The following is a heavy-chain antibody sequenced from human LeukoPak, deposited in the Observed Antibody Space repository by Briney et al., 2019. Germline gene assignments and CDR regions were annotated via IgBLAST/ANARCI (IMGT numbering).Heavy chain of an antibody. Sequence: PSENLSCNCTGSGGSISSSSYFWGWIRQPPGKGLEWIGSIFYSGSTYYNPSLNSRVTISIDTSKNQFSLRLSSVTAADTAVYYCARQMNTVTADYWGQGTLVTVSS. CDR2: IFYSGST. J-gene: IGHJ4*02. CDR1: GGSISSSSYF. CDR3: ARQMNTVTADY. V-gene: IGHV4-39*01. D-gene: IGHD4-17*01.